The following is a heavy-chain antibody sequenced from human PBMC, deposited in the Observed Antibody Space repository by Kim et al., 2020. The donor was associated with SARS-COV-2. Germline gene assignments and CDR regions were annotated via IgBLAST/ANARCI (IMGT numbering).Heavy chain of an antibody. Sequence: SETLSLTCAVYGGSFSGYYWSWIRQPPGKGLEWIGEINHSGSTNYNPSLKSRVTISVDTSKNQFSLKLSSVTAADTAVYYCARGQRRIFGVVTIGNYFD. CDR2: INHSGST. V-gene: IGHV4-34*01. D-gene: IGHD3-3*01. CDR1: GGSFSGYY. CDR3: ARGQRRIFGVVTIGNYFD. J-gene: IGHJ4*01.